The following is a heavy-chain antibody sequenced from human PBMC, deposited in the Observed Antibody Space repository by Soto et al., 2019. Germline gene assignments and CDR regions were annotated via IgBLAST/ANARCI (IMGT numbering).Heavy chain of an antibody. CDR1: GFTVSSNY. J-gene: IGHJ4*02. V-gene: IGHV3-66*01. Sequence: PGGSLRLSCAASGFTVSSNYMRCVRQAPGKGLEWVSVIYSGGSTYYADSVKGRFTISRDNSKNTLYLQMNSLRAEDTAVYYCARDLNYGLFDYWGQGTLVTVSS. D-gene: IGHD4-17*01. CDR3: ARDLNYGLFDY. CDR2: IYSGGST.